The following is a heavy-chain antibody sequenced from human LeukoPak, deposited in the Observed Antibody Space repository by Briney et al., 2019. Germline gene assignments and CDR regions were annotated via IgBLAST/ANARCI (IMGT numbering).Heavy chain of an antibody. V-gene: IGHV3-23*01. J-gene: IGHJ4*02. CDR3: AKYGGHPLPHYYLDY. Sequence: PGGSLRLSCAASGFTFSSYAMSWDRQAPGKGLEWVSLIIDDGHTTSYADSVKGRFTISRDNSKNTLFLQMNSLRAEDTAVYYCAKYGGHPLPHYYLDYWGQGTQVTVSS. CDR1: GFTFSSYA. D-gene: IGHD2-2*01. CDR2: IIDDGHTT.